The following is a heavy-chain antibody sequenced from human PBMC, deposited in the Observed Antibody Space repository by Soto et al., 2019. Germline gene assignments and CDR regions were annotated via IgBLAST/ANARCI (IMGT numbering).Heavy chain of an antibody. CDR1: GDSMTRSVW. D-gene: IGHD1-1*01. V-gene: IGHV4-4*02. Sequence: SETLSLTCTVSGDSMTRSVWWAWVRQPPGKGLEWIGEVFHTGNTNYNPSLKSRVTMSVDKSTNEFSLKVTSVTADKSTSTAYMELSSLRSEDTAVYYCASGELETGYWGQGTLVTVSS. J-gene: IGHJ4*02. CDR2: VFHTGNT. CDR3: MELSSLRSEDTAVYYCASGELETGY.